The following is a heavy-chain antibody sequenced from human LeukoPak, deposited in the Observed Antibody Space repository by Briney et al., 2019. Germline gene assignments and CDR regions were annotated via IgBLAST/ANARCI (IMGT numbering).Heavy chain of an antibody. CDR3: ARGGRSDWFFDY. V-gene: IGHV3-21*01. CDR1: GFTFSTYK. CDR2: IFSSSSYF. J-gene: IGHJ4*02. D-gene: IGHD2-21*01. Sequence: GGSLRLSCAASGFTFSTYKMTWVRQAPGKGLEWVSSIFSSSSYFFYANSVQGRFTISRDDANDSLYLHMNSLRAEDTAVYYCARGGRSDWFFDYWGQGILATVSS.